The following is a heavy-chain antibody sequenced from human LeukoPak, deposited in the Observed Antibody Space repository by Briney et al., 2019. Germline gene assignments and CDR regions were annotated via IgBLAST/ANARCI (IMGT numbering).Heavy chain of an antibody. CDR3: ASREGDCSGSSCYDAFYI. CDR2: IYTSGST. J-gene: IGHJ3*02. Sequence: SETLSLTCTVSGGSISSGSYYWSWIRQPAGKGLEWIGRIYTSGSTNYNPSLKSRVTISVDTSKNQFSLKLSSVTAADTAVYYCASREGDCSGSSCYDAFYIWGQGTMVTVSS. CDR1: GGSISSGSYY. V-gene: IGHV4-61*02. D-gene: IGHD2-15*01.